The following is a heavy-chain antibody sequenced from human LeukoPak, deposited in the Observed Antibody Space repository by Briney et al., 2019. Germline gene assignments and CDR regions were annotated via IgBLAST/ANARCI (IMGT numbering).Heavy chain of an antibody. Sequence: GGSLRLSCAASGFTFSSYAMSWVRQAPGKGLEWVSSISGSGGTTYYADSVKGRFTISRDNSKNTLYLQMNSLRAEDTAIYYCAKALSGRYDYWGQGTMVTVSS. J-gene: IGHJ3*01. CDR1: GFTFSSYA. V-gene: IGHV3-23*01. CDR2: ISGSGGTT. CDR3: AKALSGRYDY. D-gene: IGHD1-26*01.